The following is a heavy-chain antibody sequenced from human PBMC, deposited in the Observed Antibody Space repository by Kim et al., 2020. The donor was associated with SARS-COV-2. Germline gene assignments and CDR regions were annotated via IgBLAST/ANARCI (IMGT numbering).Heavy chain of an antibody. J-gene: IGHJ3*02. Sequence: PSETLSLTCTVSGGSISSYYWSWIRQPAGKGLEWIGRIYTSGSTNYNPSLKSRVTMSVDTSKNQFSLKLSSVTAADTAVYYCARDRRITIFGVVIEDAFDIWGQGTMVTVSS. D-gene: IGHD3-3*01. CDR3: ARDRRITIFGVVIEDAFDI. V-gene: IGHV4-4*07. CDR1: GGSISSYY. CDR2: IYTSGST.